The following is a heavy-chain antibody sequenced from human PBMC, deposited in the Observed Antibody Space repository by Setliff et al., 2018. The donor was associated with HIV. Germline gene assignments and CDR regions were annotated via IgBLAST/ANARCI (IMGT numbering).Heavy chain of an antibody. CDR2: VTHSGST. CDR3: ARGRKKTLAVSGTRYFDF. J-gene: IGHJ4*02. CDR1: GGSLSGFY. Sequence: LSLTCAVYGGSLSGFYWTFIRQSPGKGLEWIGEVTHSGSTTYDPSLKSRITISVDTSKNQFSLKLTPVTAADMGVYYCARGRKKTLAVSGTRYFDFWGQGTLVTVSS. V-gene: IGHV4-34*01. D-gene: IGHD6-19*01.